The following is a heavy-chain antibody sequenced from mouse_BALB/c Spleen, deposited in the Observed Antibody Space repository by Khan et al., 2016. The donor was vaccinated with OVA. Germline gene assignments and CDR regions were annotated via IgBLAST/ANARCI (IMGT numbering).Heavy chain of an antibody. CDR1: GYSITSGYG. V-gene: IGHV3-2*02. Sequence: EVQLVESGPGLVKPSQSLSLTCTVTGYSITSGYGWNWIRQFPGNTLEWMGYISYSGSTNYNPSLKSRISITRDPSKNQFFLQLNSVNTEDTATYYCARTARIKYWGQGTTLTVSS. CDR3: ARTARIKY. D-gene: IGHD1-2*01. CDR2: ISYSGST. J-gene: IGHJ2*01.